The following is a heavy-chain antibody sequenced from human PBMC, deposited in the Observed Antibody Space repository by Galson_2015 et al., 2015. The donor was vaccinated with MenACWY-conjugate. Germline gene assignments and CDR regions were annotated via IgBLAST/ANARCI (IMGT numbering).Heavy chain of an antibody. CDR2: IKSKTDGGTT. Sequence: SLRLSCAASGFTFSNAWMSWVRQAPGKGLEWVGRIKSKTDGGTTDYAAPVKGRFTISRDDSKNTLYLQMNSLKTEDTAVYYCTTHRLGYCSGGSCYEDIWGQGTMVTVSS. CDR1: GFTFSNAW. J-gene: IGHJ3*02. CDR3: TTHRLGYCSGGSCYEDI. D-gene: IGHD2-15*01. V-gene: IGHV3-15*01.